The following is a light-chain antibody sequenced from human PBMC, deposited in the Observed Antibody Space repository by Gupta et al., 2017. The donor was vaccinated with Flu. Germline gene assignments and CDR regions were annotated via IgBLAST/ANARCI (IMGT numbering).Light chain of an antibody. CDR1: SIDVGDSKY. Sequence: QSVSIACTGASIDVGDSKYGTWYQRHPGKTTKRRVKERNAGASGVRDRSYSSEAGNATSQTVPGLQAEDDADYYCSSYGRNEKLCGGGTKLTVL. V-gene: IGLV2-8*01. CDR2: ERN. J-gene: IGLJ2*01. CDR3: SSYGRNEKL.